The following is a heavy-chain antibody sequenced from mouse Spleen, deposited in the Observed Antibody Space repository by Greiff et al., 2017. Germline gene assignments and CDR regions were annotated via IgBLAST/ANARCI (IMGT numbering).Heavy chain of an antibody. Sequence: QVQLQQPGAELVKPGASVKLSCKASGYTFTSYWMQWVKQRPGQGLEWIGEIDPSDSYTNYNQKFKGKATLTVDTSSSTAYMQLSSLTSEDSAVYYCARGDLLREVHFDYWGQGTTLTVSS. CDR1: GYTFTSYW. V-gene: IGHV1-50*01. D-gene: IGHD1-1*01. CDR2: IDPSDSYT. CDR3: ARGDLLREVHFDY. J-gene: IGHJ2*01.